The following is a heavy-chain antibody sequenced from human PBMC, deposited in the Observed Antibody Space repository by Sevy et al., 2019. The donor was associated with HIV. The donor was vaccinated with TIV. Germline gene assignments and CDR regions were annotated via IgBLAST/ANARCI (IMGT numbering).Heavy chain of an antibody. CDR3: VKGGVTWELLDY. CDR1: GFTFSTYS. Sequence: GGSLRLSCEASGFTFSTYSMNWVRQAPGKGLEWISYISSNSASIYSADSVKGRFTISRDNAKNSLYLQMNSLRTDDTAVYYCVKGGVTWELLDYWGQGTLVTVSS. V-gene: IGHV3-48*01. CDR2: ISSNSASI. D-gene: IGHD1-26*01. J-gene: IGHJ4*02.